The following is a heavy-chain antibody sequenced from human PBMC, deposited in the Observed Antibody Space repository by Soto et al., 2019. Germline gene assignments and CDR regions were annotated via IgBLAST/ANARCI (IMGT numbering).Heavy chain of an antibody. CDR3: AKYRRTAAEGYTLDY. Sequence: SETLSLTCTVSGDSMNNFYWSRIRQPPGKTLEWIGNIFYTGSTTYNPSLESRITMSVDTSKNQFSLRLSSVSAADTAVYFCAKYRRTAAEGYTLDYWGRGTLVTVSS. CDR2: IFYTGST. D-gene: IGHD6-13*01. CDR1: GDSMNNFY. V-gene: IGHV4-59*01. J-gene: IGHJ4*02.